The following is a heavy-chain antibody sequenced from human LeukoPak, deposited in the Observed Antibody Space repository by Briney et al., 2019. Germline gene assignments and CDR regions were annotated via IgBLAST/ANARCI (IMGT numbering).Heavy chain of an antibody. J-gene: IGHJ3*02. CDR2: VGHSGTT. V-gene: IGHV4-34*01. CDR1: GGSFSGYY. CDR3: ARELISSRAAFDT. Sequence: SETLSLTCAVYGGSFSGYYWSWLRQPPGKGLEWIGEVGHSGTTNYNPSLKSRVTISVDTSKNQFSLKLTSVTAADTAVYYCARELISSRAAFDTWGQGTVVTVSS. D-gene: IGHD3-10*01.